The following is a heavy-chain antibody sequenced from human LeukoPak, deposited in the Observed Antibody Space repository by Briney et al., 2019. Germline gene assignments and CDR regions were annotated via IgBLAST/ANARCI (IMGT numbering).Heavy chain of an antibody. Sequence: GGSLRLSCAGSGFTFSRYSMNWVRQAPGKGLEWVSSISNGSSYIYYADSVQGRFTISRDNGKNSLYLQMNSLRADDTAVYYCVSSHHASGTYRPFDYWGQGTLVTVSS. V-gene: IGHV3-21*01. CDR3: VSSHHASGTYRPFDY. CDR2: ISNGSSYI. D-gene: IGHD3-10*01. J-gene: IGHJ4*02. CDR1: GFTFSRYS.